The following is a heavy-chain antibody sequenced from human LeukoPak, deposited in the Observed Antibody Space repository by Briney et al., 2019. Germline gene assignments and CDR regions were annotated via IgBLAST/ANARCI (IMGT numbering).Heavy chain of an antibody. J-gene: IGHJ4*02. V-gene: IGHV4-34*01. Sequence: SETLSLTCAVYGGSFSGYYWSWIRQPPGKGLEWIGETNHSGGTNYNPSLKSRVTISVDTSKNQFSLKLSSVTAADTAVYYCARGSRAGWFGELLKGSFDYWGQGTLVTVSS. CDR2: TNHSGGT. D-gene: IGHD3-10*01. CDR3: ARGSRAGWFGELLKGSFDY. CDR1: GGSFSGYY.